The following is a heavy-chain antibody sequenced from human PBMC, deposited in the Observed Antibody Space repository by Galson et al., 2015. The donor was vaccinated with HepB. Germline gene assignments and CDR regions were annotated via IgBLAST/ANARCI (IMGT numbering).Heavy chain of an antibody. J-gene: IGHJ6*03. D-gene: IGHD4-17*01. CDR3: ARESQMTTVTTWDRTVYYYYMDV. Sequence: SLRLSCAASGFTFSSYWMSWVRQAPGKGLEWVANIKQDGSEKYYVDSVKGRFTISRDNAKNSLYLQMNSPRAEDTAVYYCARESQMTTVTTWDRTVYYYYMDVWGKGTTVTVSS. V-gene: IGHV3-7*03. CDR1: GFTFSSYW. CDR2: IKQDGSEK.